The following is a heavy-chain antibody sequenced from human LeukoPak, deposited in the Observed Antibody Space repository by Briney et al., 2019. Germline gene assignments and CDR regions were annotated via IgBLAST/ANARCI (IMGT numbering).Heavy chain of an antibody. V-gene: IGHV3-48*01. Sequence: GGSLRLSCAASGFTFSSYSMNWVRQAPGKGLEWVSYISSSSSTIYYADSVKGRFTISRDNAKNSLYLQMNSLRAEDTAVYYCARDVYHAVVTYFDFWGQGTLVTVSS. D-gene: IGHD4-23*01. CDR2: ISSSSSTI. J-gene: IGHJ4*02. CDR3: ARDVYHAVVTYFDF. CDR1: GFTFSSYS.